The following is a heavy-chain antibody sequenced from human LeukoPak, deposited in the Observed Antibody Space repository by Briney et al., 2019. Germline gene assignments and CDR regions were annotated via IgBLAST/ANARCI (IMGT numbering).Heavy chain of an antibody. CDR2: INPSGGST. CDR3: ARGASSTSCPGLH. Sequence: ASVKVSCKASGYTFTSYYIHWVRQAPGQGLEWMGIINPSGGSTSYAQKFQGRVTMTRDTSTNTVYMDLSSLRSEDTAVYYCARGASSTSCPGLHWGQGTLVTVSS. J-gene: IGHJ4*02. CDR1: GYTFTSYY. V-gene: IGHV1-46*01. D-gene: IGHD2-2*01.